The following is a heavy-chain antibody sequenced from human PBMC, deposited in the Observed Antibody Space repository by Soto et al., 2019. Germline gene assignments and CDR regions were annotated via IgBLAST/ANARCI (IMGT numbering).Heavy chain of an antibody. D-gene: IGHD2-15*01. V-gene: IGHV4-59*01. CDR1: GGSISSYY. CDR3: ARVRCSGGSCPVDY. CDR2: IYYSGST. Sequence: SETLSLTCTVSGGSISSYYWSWIRQPPGKGLEWIGYIYYSGSTNYNPSLKSRVTISVDTSKNQFSLKLSSVTAADTAVYYCARVRCSGGSCPVDYWGQGTLVTVSS. J-gene: IGHJ4*02.